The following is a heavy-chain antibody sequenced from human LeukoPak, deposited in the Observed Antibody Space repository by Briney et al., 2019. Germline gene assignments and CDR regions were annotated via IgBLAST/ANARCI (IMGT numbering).Heavy chain of an antibody. V-gene: IGHV1-69*01. CDR2: IIPTFGTA. Sequence: GSSVKVSCKASGGTFSSYAISWVRQAPGQGLEGMGGIIPTFGTANYAQKFQGRVTITVDESTSTAYMELSSLRSEDTAVYYRALRVYYYGSGSYYNPFDYWGQGTLVTVSS. CDR1: GGTFSSYA. J-gene: IGHJ4*02. CDR3: ALRVYYYGSGSYYNPFDY. D-gene: IGHD3-10*01.